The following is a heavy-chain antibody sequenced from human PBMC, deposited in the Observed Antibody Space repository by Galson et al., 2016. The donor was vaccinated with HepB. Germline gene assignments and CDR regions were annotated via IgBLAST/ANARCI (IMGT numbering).Heavy chain of an antibody. CDR3: AIDSSAGDIS. CDR1: GFTFSNYR. D-gene: IGHD2-21*02. Sequence: LRLSCAASGFTFSNYRMNWVRQAPGKGLEWVSFISSSTSYIYYADSVKGRFTISRDNAKNSLYLQMNSLRAEDTAVYYCAIDSSAGDISWGQGTLVTVSS. CDR2: ISSSTSYI. V-gene: IGHV3-21*01. J-gene: IGHJ4*02.